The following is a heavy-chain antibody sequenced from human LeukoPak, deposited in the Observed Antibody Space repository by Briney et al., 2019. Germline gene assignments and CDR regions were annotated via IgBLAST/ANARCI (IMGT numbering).Heavy chain of an antibody. CDR2: IFHSGST. CDR1: GDSINSGYYF. J-gene: IGHJ4*02. V-gene: IGHV4-61*01. Sequence: SETLSLTCTVSGDSINSGYYFWSWIRQHPGEGLEWIGYIFHSGSTNYNPSLKSRVTISVDTSKNQFSLKLSSVTAADTAVYYCAREGEYGGAIDYWGQGTLVTVSS. D-gene: IGHD4/OR15-4a*01. CDR3: AREGEYGGAIDY.